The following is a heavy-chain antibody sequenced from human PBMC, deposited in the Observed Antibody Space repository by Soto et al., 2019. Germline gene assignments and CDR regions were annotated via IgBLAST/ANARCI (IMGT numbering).Heavy chain of an antibody. V-gene: IGHV4-30-2*01. Sequence: SETLSLTCAVSGGSISSGGYSWSWIRQPPGKGLEWIGYIYHSGSTYYNPSLKSRVTISVDRSKNQFSLKLSSVTAADTAVYYCSSDDYGGKSDYWGQGTPVTVSS. J-gene: IGHJ4*02. CDR2: IYHSGST. CDR1: GGSISSGGYS. CDR3: SSDDYGGKSDY. D-gene: IGHD4-17*01.